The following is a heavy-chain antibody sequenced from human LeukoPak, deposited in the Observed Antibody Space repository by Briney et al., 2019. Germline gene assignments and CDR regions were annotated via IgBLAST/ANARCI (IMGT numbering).Heavy chain of an antibody. D-gene: IGHD6-19*01. CDR3: ARDFRPYSSGWSGFDY. J-gene: IGHJ4*02. V-gene: IGHV3-30-3*01. Sequence: GRSLRLSCAASGFTFSSYAMHWVRQAPGKGLEWVAVISYDGSNEYYADSVKGRFTISRDNSKNTLYLQMNSLRAEDTAVYYCARDFRPYSSGWSGFDYWGQGTLVTVSS. CDR1: GFTFSSYA. CDR2: ISYDGSNE.